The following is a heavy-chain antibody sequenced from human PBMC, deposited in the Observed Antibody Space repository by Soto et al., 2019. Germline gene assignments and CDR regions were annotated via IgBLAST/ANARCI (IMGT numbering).Heavy chain of an antibody. Sequence: GASVKVSCKASGYTFTCYDISWVRQATGQGLEWMGWMNPNSGNTGYAQKFQGRVTMTRNTSISTAYMELSSLRSEDTAVYYCARGRRFGGVIALFDYWGQGTLVTVSS. D-gene: IGHD3-16*02. CDR2: MNPNSGNT. CDR3: ARGRRFGGVIALFDY. CDR1: GYTFTCYD. V-gene: IGHV1-8*01. J-gene: IGHJ4*02.